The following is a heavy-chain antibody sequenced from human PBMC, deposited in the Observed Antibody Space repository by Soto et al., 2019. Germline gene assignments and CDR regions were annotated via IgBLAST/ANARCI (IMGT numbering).Heavy chain of an antibody. CDR1: GGPFSGYY. D-gene: IGHD3-22*01. CDR3: ARDYDSSRYCFHD. J-gene: IGHJ1*01. Sequence: AETLSLTCAVYGGPFSGYYLSWIRQPPGKGVEWIGEINHSGSTNYNTSLKSRVTISIDTSKNQFSLKLSSVTAADTAVYYCARDYDSSRYCFHDWGHGTKVTVYS. CDR2: INHSGST. V-gene: IGHV4-34*01.